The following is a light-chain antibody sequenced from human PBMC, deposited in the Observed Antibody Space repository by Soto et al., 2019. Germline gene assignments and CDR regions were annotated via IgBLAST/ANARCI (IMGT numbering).Light chain of an antibody. J-gene: IGKJ1*01. Sequence: EIVLTQSPGTLSLSPGERATLSCRASQSVSSSYLAWYQQKPGQAPRLLIYGASSRATGIPDRFSGSGSGTDFTLTISRLEPEDFEVYYCQQHASSPPRTFGQGTKVDI. V-gene: IGKV3-20*01. CDR2: GAS. CDR1: QSVSSSY. CDR3: QQHASSPPRT.